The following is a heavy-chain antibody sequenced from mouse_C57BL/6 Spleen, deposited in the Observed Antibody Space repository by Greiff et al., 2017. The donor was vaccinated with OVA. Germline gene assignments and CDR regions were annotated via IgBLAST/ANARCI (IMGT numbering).Heavy chain of an antibody. Sequence: QVQLQQSGAELMKPGASVKLSCKATGYTFTGYWIEWVKQRPGHGLEWIGEILPGSGSTNYNEKFKGKATFTADTSSNTAYMQLSSLTTEDSAIYYCARSPSYYGSSYGTAMDYWGQGTSVTVSS. CDR1: GYTFTGYW. V-gene: IGHV1-9*01. D-gene: IGHD1-1*01. J-gene: IGHJ4*01. CDR3: ARSPSYYGSSYGTAMDY. CDR2: ILPGSGST.